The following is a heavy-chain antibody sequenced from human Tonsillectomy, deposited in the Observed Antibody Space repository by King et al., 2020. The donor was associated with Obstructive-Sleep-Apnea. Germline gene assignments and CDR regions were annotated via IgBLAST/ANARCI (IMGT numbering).Heavy chain of an antibody. D-gene: IGHD3-22*01. Sequence: VQLVESGGGLVQPGRSLRLSCAASGFTFDVYAMHWVRQAPGKGLEWVSSIIWNSGSIAYADSVEGRFIISRDNAKKSLYLQMNSLRAEDTALYYCAKDSYYDSGGPYYYDMDVWGQGTPVTVSS. CDR2: IIWNSGSI. CDR3: AKDSYYDSGGPYYYDMDV. J-gene: IGHJ6*02. V-gene: IGHV3-9*01. CDR1: GFTFDVYA.